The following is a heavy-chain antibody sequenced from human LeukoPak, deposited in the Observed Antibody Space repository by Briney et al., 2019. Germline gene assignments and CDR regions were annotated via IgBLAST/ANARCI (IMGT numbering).Heavy chain of an antibody. CDR2: IYTSGST. J-gene: IGHJ5*02. V-gene: IGHV4-4*07. D-gene: IGHD2-15*01. CDR1: GGSISSYY. CDR3: ARGCSGGSCIFGFDP. Sequence: SETLSLTCTVSGGSISSYYWSWVRQPAGKGLEWIGRIYTSGSTNYNPSLKSRVTMSVDTSKNQFSLKLSSVTAADTAVYYCARGCSGGSCIFGFDPWGQGTLVTVSS.